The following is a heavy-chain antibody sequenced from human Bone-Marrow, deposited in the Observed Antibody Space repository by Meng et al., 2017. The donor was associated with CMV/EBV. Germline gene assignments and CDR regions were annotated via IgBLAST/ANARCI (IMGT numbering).Heavy chain of an antibody. Sequence: ESLKISCTVSGGSISSYYWSWIRQPPGKGLEWIEYIYYSGSTNYNPSLKSRVTISVDTSKNQFSLKLSSVTAADTAVYYCARGIYGGIDYWGQGTLVTVSS. V-gene: IGHV4-59*01. CDR1: GGSISSYY. D-gene: IGHD4-23*01. J-gene: IGHJ4*02. CDR2: IYYSGST. CDR3: ARGIYGGIDY.